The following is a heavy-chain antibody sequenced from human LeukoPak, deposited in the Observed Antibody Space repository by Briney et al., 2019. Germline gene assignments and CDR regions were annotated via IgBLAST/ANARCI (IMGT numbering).Heavy chain of an antibody. J-gene: IGHJ5*02. CDR3: ARLIRFGQLGIIEVGSPWFDP. Sequence: GASVKVSCKASGYTFTSYGISWVRQAPGQGLEWMRWLSAYNGNTNYTQKLQGRFTMTTDTSTSTAYMELRSLRSDDTAVYYCARLIRFGQLGIIEVGSPWFDPWGQGTLVTVSS. CDR1: GYTFTSYG. V-gene: IGHV1-18*01. D-gene: IGHD7-27*01. CDR2: LSAYNGNT.